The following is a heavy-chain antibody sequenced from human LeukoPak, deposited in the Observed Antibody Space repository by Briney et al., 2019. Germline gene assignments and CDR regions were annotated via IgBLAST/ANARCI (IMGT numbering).Heavy chain of an antibody. CDR2: IWYDGSNK. CDR1: GFTFSSYG. J-gene: IGHJ4*02. D-gene: IGHD3-22*01. CDR3: AKGGYDSSGYYDY. V-gene: IGHV3-33*06. Sequence: RGSLRLSCAASGFTFSSYGMHWVRQAPGKGLEWVAVIWYDGSNKYYADSVKGRFTISRDNSKNTLYLQMNSLRAEDTAVYYCAKGGYDSSGYYDYWGQGTLVTVSS.